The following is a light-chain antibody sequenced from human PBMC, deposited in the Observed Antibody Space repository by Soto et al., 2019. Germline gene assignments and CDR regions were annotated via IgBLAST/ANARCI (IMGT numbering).Light chain of an antibody. V-gene: IGKV1-5*01. Sequence: DIQMTQSPSTLSASVGDRVTITCRASQSIGSSLAWYQQKPGKAPKLLIFDASSLERGVPSRFSSSGSGTAFTLTIRSLRPDDFSTYYCQQYNGYSRTFGQGTKVEIK. CDR1: QSIGSS. J-gene: IGKJ1*01. CDR2: DAS. CDR3: QQYNGYSRT.